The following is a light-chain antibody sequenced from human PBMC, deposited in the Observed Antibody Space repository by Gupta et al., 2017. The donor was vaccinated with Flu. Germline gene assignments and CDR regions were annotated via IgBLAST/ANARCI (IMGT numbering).Light chain of an antibody. CDR1: QSLLHSNGYNY. V-gene: IGKV2-28*01. CDR3: MQAIQTLT. Sequence: DIVMTQSPLSLPVTPGEPASISCRSSQSLLHSNGYNYLDWYLQKPGQSPQLLIYLGSNRASGVPDRFSGSGSGTEFTLKISRVEAEYVGVYYCMQAIQTLTFGPGTKVDIK. CDR2: LGS. J-gene: IGKJ3*01.